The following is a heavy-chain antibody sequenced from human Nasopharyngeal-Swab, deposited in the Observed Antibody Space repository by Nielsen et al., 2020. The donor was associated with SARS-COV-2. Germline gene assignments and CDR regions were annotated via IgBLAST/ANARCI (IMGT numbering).Heavy chain of an antibody. Sequence: GGSLTLTCAVSGFTVSSNYMSWVRQAPGKGLEWVSVIYSGGSTYYADSVKGRFTISRDISKNTLYVQLNSLSAEDTAVYYCARDRVSSGWYWGAFDIWGQGTMVTVSS. V-gene: IGHV3-53*01. D-gene: IGHD6-19*01. J-gene: IGHJ3*02. CDR1: GFTVSSNY. CDR3: ARDRVSSGWYWGAFDI. CDR2: IYSGGST.